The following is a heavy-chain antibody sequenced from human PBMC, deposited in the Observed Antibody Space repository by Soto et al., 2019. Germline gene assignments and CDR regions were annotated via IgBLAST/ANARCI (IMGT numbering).Heavy chain of an antibody. V-gene: IGHV3-30-3*01. D-gene: IGHD3-10*01. J-gene: IGHJ4*02. CDR2: ISYDGSNK. Sequence: QVQLVESGGGVVQPGRSLRLSWAASGFTFSSYAMHWVRQAPGKGLEWVVVISYDGSNKYYADSVKGRFTISRDNSKNTLYLQMNSLRAEDTAVYYCARDRVTMVRGVIITRKGFDYWGQGTLVPVSS. CDR1: GFTFSSYA. CDR3: ARDRVTMVRGVIITRKGFDY.